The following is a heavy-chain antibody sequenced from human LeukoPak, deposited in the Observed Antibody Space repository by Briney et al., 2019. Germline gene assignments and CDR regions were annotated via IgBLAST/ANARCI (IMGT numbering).Heavy chain of an antibody. J-gene: IGHJ4*02. CDR3: AKHPYSSGWYNFDY. V-gene: IGHV3-23*01. CDR2: ISGSGGST. Sequence: GGALGLSCAACGFTFSSYAMSWVRQAPGKGLEWVSVISGSGGSTYYADSVKGRFIISRDNSKNTLYLQMNSLRAEDTAVYSCAKHPYSSGWYNFDYWGQGTLVTVSS. D-gene: IGHD6-19*01. CDR1: GFTFSSYA.